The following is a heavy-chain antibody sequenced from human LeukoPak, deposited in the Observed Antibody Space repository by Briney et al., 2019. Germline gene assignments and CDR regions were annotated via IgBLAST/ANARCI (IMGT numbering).Heavy chain of an antibody. CDR3: ARDIVVVPVAYYYYYYGMDV. Sequence: GRSLRLSCAASGFTFSSYAMHWVRQAPGKGLEWVAVISYDGSNKYYADSVKGRFTISRDNSKNTLYLQMNSLRAEDRAVYYCARDIVVVPVAYYYYYYGMDVWGQGTTVTVSS. CDR2: ISYDGSNK. V-gene: IGHV3-30*04. J-gene: IGHJ6*02. CDR1: GFTFSSYA. D-gene: IGHD2-2*01.